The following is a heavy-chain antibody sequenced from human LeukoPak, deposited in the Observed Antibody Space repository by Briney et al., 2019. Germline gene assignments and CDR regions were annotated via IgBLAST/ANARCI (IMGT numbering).Heavy chain of an antibody. CDR2: IKQDGSEK. D-gene: IGHD6-13*01. CDR3: ATGSTPAY. V-gene: IGHV3-7*01. J-gene: IGHJ4*02. Sequence: AGGSLTLSCAASGFTFSSYWMSWVRQAPGKGLEWVANIKQDGSEKYYVDSVKGRFTISRDNAKNSLYLQMNSLSAGDTAVYYCATGSTPAYWGQGTLVTVSP. CDR1: GFTFSSYW.